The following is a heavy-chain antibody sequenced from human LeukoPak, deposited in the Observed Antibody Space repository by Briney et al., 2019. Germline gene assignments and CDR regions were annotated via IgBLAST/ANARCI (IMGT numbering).Heavy chain of an antibody. V-gene: IGHV4-34*01. CDR1: GGSFSGYY. CDR2: INHSGST. J-gene: IGHJ5*02. Sequence: SETLSLTCAVYGGSFSGYYWSWIRQPPGKGLEWIGEINHSGSTNYNPSLKSRVTISVDTSKNQFSLKLSPVTAADTAVYYCARGRGIVVPAAIRGANWFDPWGQGTLVTVSS. CDR3: ARGRGIVVPAAIRGANWFDP. D-gene: IGHD2-2*01.